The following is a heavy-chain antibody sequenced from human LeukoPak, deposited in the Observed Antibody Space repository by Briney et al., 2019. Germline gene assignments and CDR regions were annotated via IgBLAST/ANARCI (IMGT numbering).Heavy chain of an antibody. V-gene: IGHV3-33*08. Sequence: GGSLRLSCAASGFTLSNFWMSWVRQAPGKGLEWVAVIWYDGTNKYYADSVKGRFTISRDKSKNTLDLQMNSLRVEDTAVYYCARDPGPTLVRGVVSYFDYWGQGTLVTVSS. CDR1: GFTLSNFW. J-gene: IGHJ4*02. CDR3: ARDPGPTLVRGVVSYFDY. D-gene: IGHD3-10*01. CDR2: IWYDGTNK.